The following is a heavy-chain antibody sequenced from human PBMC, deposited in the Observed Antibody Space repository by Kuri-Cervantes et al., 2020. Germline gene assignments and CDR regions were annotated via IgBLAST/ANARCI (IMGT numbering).Heavy chain of an antibody. CDR2: INHSGST. Sequence: SETLSLTCAVYGGPFSGYYWSWIRQPPGKGLEWIGEINHSGSTNYSPSLKSRVTISVDTSKNQFSLKLSSVTAADTAVYYCARRTMVRGGTFDYWGQGTLVTVSS. D-gene: IGHD3-10*01. J-gene: IGHJ4*02. CDR3: ARRTMVRGGTFDY. CDR1: GGPFSGYY. V-gene: IGHV4-34*01.